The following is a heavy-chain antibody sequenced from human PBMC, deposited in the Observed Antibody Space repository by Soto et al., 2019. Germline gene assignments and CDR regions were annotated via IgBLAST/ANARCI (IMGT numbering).Heavy chain of an antibody. D-gene: IGHD5-12*01. J-gene: IGHJ4*02. V-gene: IGHV3-30-3*01. CDR2: RSDDGSNK. Sequence: QVQLVESGGGVVQPGRSLRLSCAASGFTFTSYAMHWVRQAPGKGLEWVAVRSDDGSNKYYADSVKGRFTIATDNSKNTLYLQMNSLRAEDRAVYYCARDARDGYNLYFDYWGQGTLVTVSS. CDR1: GFTFTSYA. CDR3: ARDARDGYNLYFDY.